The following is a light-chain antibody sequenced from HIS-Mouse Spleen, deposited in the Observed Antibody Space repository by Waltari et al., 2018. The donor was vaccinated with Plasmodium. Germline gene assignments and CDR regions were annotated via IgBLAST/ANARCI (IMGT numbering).Light chain of an antibody. CDR3: QQYDNLPPLFT. Sequence: DIQMTQSPSSLSASVGDRVTITCQASQDSSNYLNWEQQKLGKAHKLLIYDASNLETGVPSRFSGSGSGTDFTFTISSLQPEDIATYYCQQYDNLPPLFTFGPGTKVDIK. V-gene: IGKV1-33*01. J-gene: IGKJ3*01. CDR1: QDSSNY. CDR2: DAS.